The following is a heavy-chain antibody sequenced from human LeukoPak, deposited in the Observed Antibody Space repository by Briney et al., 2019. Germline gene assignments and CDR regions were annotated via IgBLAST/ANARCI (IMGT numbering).Heavy chain of an antibody. J-gene: IGHJ4*02. V-gene: IGHV4-31*03. CDR2: IYYSGST. CDR3: ARVVAAAGTSDY. D-gene: IGHD6-13*01. Sequence: SETLSLTCTVSGGSISSGGYYWSWIRQHPGKGLEWIGYIYYSGSTYYNPSLKSRVTISVDTSKNQFSLKLSSVTAADTAVYYYARVVAAAGTSDYWGQGTLVTVSS. CDR1: GGSISSGGYY.